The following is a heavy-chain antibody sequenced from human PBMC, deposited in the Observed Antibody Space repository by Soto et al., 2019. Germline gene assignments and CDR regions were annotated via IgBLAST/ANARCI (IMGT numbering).Heavy chain of an antibody. Sequence: TLSLTCAVSGDSSSGSQWWSWVRLPPGKALEWLVLIDWDDDKYYSTSLKTRLTISKDTSKNQVVLTMTNMDPVDTATYYCARTHTSVFDYWGQGTLVTVSS. J-gene: IGHJ4*02. CDR1: GDSSSGSQW. V-gene: IGHV2-70*18. CDR3: ARTHTSVFDY. D-gene: IGHD3-22*01. CDR2: IDWDDDK.